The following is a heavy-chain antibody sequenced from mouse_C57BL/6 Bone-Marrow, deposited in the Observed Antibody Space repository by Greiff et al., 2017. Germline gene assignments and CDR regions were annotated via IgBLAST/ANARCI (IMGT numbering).Heavy chain of an antibody. CDR3: SSFDGNYFDF. Sequence: EVKLQESGAELVRPGASVKLSCTASGFNIKDDYIHWVKQRPEQGLEWIGWIDPEIGDTEYASKFQGKATITSDTSSNTVYLQLSSLTSEDTAVYYCSSFDGNYFDFWGQGTPLTVAS. CDR2: IDPEIGDT. CDR1: GFNIKDDY. J-gene: IGHJ2*01. V-gene: IGHV14-4*01. D-gene: IGHD2-3*01.